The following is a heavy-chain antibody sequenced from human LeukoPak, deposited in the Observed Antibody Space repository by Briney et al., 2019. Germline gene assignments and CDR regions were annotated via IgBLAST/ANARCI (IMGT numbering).Heavy chain of an antibody. CDR3: ARRSVVAATHYYYYGMDV. CDR1: GYTFTSYY. Sequence: ASVKVSCKASGYTFTSYYMHWVRQAPGQGLEWMGIINPSGGSTSYAQKFQGRVTMTRDTSTSTVYMELSSLRSEDTAVYYCARRSVVAATHYYYYGMDVWGQGTTVTVSS. J-gene: IGHJ6*02. D-gene: IGHD2-15*01. V-gene: IGHV1-46*01. CDR2: INPSGGST.